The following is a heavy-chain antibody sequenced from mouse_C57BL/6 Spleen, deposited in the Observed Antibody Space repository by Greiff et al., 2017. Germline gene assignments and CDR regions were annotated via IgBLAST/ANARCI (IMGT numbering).Heavy chain of an antibody. D-gene: IGHD1-1*01. J-gene: IGHJ2*01. Sequence: VQLQQSGPELVKPGASVKISCKASGYTFTDYYMNWVKQSHGKSLEWIGDINPNNGGTSYNQKFKGKATLTVDKSSSTAYMELRSLTSEDSAVYYCAGGVVHYFDYWGQGTTLTVSS. CDR2: INPNNGGT. V-gene: IGHV1-26*01. CDR1: GYTFTDYY. CDR3: AGGVVHYFDY.